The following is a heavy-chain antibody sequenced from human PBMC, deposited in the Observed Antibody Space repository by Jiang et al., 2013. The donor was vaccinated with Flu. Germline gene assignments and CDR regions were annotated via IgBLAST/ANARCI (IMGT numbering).Heavy chain of an antibody. CDR1: GGTLNIND. V-gene: IGHV1-69*06. Sequence: VQLVESGAEVKKPGSSVRVSCTASGGTLNINDGISWVRQTPGQGLEWLGGIGPLYGTANYAQNLLGRVTITADTSTSTVYLDLGSLRSEDTAVYFCARAGRLGATTLTHFDKWGQGTLVTVSS. D-gene: IGHD1-26*01. CDR3: ARAGRLGATTLTHFDK. CDR2: IGPLYGTA. J-gene: IGHJ4*02.